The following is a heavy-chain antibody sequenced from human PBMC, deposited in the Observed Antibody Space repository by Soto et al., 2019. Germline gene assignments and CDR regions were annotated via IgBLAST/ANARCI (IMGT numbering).Heavy chain of an antibody. V-gene: IGHV1-18*01. CDR3: TREVDLGVIIANGY. CDR1: GYTFTTYG. J-gene: IGHJ4*02. Sequence: ASVKVSCKASGYTFTTYGITWVRQATGQGPEWMRWISAYYGTTDYAQKFQGRVTLTRDISTSTAFMELRSLRSDDTAVYYCTREVDLGVIIANGYWGQGTLVTVSS. CDR2: ISAYYGTT. D-gene: IGHD3-16*02.